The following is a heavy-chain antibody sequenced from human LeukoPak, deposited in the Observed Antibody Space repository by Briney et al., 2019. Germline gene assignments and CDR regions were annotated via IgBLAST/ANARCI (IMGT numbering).Heavy chain of an antibody. J-gene: IGHJ4*02. CDR1: GGSISINSYY. CDR2: IYCSGTT. Sequence: SETLSLTCTVSGGSISINSYYWGWIRQPPGKGLEWIGHIYCSGTTYYSPSLKSRVTISVDTSKNQFSLKLNSVTAADTAVYYCARMGRIAVAGLDYWGQGTLVTVSS. CDR3: ARMGRIAVAGLDY. D-gene: IGHD6-19*01. V-gene: IGHV4-39*07.